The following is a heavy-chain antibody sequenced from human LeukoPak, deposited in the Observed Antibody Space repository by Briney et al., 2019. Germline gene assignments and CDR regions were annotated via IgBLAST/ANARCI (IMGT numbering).Heavy chain of an antibody. J-gene: IGHJ3*02. CDR2: IGTAGDT. D-gene: IGHD3-10*01. CDR1: GFTFSSYA. Sequence: PGGSLRLSCAASGFTFSSYAVTWVRQAPGKGLEWVSGIGTAGDTYYPGSVKGRFTTSRENAKNSLYLQMNSLRVGDTAVYYCARGRGWGTFDIWGQGTMVTVSS. CDR3: ARGRGWGTFDI. V-gene: IGHV3-13*01.